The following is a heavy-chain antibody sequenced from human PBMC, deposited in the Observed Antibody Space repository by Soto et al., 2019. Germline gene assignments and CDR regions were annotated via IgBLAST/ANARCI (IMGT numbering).Heavy chain of an antibody. CDR2: ISSSSSYT. CDR1: GFTFSDYY. CDR3: ARDSDTAMAYYFDY. J-gene: IGHJ4*02. V-gene: IGHV3-11*06. D-gene: IGHD5-18*01. Sequence: GGSLRLSCAASGFTFSDYYMSWIRQAPGKGLEWVSYISSSSSYTNYADSVKGRFTISRDNAKNSLYLQMNSLRAEDTAVYYCARDSDTAMAYYFDYWGQGTLVTVSS.